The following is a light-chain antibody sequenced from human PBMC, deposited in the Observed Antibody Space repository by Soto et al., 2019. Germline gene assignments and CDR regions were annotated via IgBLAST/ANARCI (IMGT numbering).Light chain of an antibody. Sequence: QSALTQPASVSGSPGQSITMSCTGTSSDVGGYRYVSWYQQHPGKAPKLMIYDVTNRPSGVSNRVSGSKSGNTASLTISGLQAEDEADYYCSSYTTISTVVFGGGTKLTVL. CDR1: SSDVGGYRY. CDR2: DVT. J-gene: IGLJ2*01. V-gene: IGLV2-14*01. CDR3: SSYTTISTVV.